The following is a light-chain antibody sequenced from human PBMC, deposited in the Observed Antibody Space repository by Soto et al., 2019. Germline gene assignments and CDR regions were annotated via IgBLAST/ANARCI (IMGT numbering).Light chain of an antibody. Sequence: DIQMTQSPSSLSSSVGERVTITCRASQSISSYLNWYQQKPGKAPKLLIYAASSLQSGVPSRFSGRGSGTDFTLTISSLQPEDFANYYCQQSYSTPLTFGGGTKLEIK. J-gene: IGKJ4*01. V-gene: IGKV1-39*01. CDR1: QSISSY. CDR2: AAS. CDR3: QQSYSTPLT.